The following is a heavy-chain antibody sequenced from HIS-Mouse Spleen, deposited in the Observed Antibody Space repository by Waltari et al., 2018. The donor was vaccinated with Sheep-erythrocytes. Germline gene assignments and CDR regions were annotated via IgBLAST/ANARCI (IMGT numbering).Heavy chain of an antibody. J-gene: IGHJ1*01. CDR2: INPNSGGT. CDR1: GYTFTGYY. CDR3: ARGYCSSTSCYGYFQH. D-gene: IGHD2-2*01. V-gene: IGHV1-2*02. Sequence: QVQLVQSGAEVKKPGASVKVSCKASGYTFTGYYMYWVRQAPGQGLEWMGWINPNSGGTNYAQKFQGRVTMTRDTSISTAYMELSRLRSDDTAVYYCARGYCSSTSCYGYFQHWGQGTLVTVSS.